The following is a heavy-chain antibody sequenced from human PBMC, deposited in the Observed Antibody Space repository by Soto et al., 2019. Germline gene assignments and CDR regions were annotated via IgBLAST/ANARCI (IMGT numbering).Heavy chain of an antibody. CDR3: ASEMAAFFFNASAPSGIYTLSLLDS. J-gene: IGHJ5*01. V-gene: IGHV1-69*04. CDR1: ISSDV. CDR2: IIPILGIA. D-gene: IGHD3-3*02. Sequence: ISSDVISWERKAPGQGLEWMGRIIPILGIANYSQKFQGRVTITADKSPSTAYMELSSLRSEVTAVYYCASEMAAFFFNASAPSGIYTLSLLDS.